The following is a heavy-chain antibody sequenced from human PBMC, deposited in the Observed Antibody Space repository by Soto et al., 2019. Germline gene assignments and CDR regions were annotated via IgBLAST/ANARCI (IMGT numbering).Heavy chain of an antibody. Sequence: GASLSLSCQVSGFTFSSYCMTSVRQAPGKGLEWVATIKEDGSEKYYVDSVKGRFTISRDNAKNSLYLQMNSLRVVDTAVYYCARDREWEPIQEGFDYWGQGTLVTVSS. D-gene: IGHD1-26*01. CDR2: IKEDGSEK. J-gene: IGHJ4*02. CDR1: GFTFSSYC. CDR3: ARDREWEPIQEGFDY. V-gene: IGHV3-7*03.